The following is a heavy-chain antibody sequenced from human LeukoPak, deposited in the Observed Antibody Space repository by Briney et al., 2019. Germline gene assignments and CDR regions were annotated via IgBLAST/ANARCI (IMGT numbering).Heavy chain of an antibody. V-gene: IGHV3-11*04. D-gene: IGHD2-2*01. Sequence: GGSLRLSCAASGFTFSDYYMSWIRQAPGKGLEWVSYIRSSGSTIYYTDSVKGRFTISRDNAKNSLYLQMNSLRAEDTAVYYCARVDCSSTSCYEFDYWGQGTLVTVSS. CDR1: GFTFSDYY. J-gene: IGHJ4*02. CDR3: ARVDCSSTSCYEFDY. CDR2: IRSSGSTI.